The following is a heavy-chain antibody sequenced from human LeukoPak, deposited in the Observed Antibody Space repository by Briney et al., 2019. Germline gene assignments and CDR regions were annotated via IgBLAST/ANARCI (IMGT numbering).Heavy chain of an antibody. D-gene: IGHD6-13*01. CDR2: INHSGST. V-gene: IGHV4-38-2*02. Sequence: SETLSLTCTVSGYSISSSYYWGWIRQPPGKGLEWIGEINHSGSTNYNPSLKSRVTISVDTSKNQSSLKLSSVTAADTAVYYCARGYSSSRSRGWFDPWGQGTLVTVSS. CDR3: ARGYSSSRSRGWFDP. CDR1: GYSISSSYY. J-gene: IGHJ5*02.